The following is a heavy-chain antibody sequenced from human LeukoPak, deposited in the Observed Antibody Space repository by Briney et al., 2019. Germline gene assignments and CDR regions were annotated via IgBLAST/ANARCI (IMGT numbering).Heavy chain of an antibody. Sequence: SETLSLTCAVYGGSFSGYYWSWIRQPPGKGMAWIGEINHSGSTNYNPSLKSRVTISVDTSKNQFSLKLSSVTAADTAVYYCARIGAAAGHNWFDPWGQGTLVTVSS. D-gene: IGHD6-13*01. V-gene: IGHV4-34*01. J-gene: IGHJ5*02. CDR2: INHSGST. CDR1: GGSFSGYY. CDR3: ARIGAAAGHNWFDP.